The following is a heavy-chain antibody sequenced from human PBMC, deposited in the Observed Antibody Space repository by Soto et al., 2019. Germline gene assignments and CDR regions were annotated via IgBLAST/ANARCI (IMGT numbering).Heavy chain of an antibody. CDR3: ARFLSRVNY. CDR2: TNHNECT. J-gene: IGHJ4*02. CDR1: RGAFSFYS. Sequence: ADTLSLTRAFYRGAFSFYSWSWTSHPPGTGLDWIGETNHNECTNYSPSLNGRVTISVDTSKNQFSLKLSSVTAAGTAVYYCARFLSRVNYWGQGTLVTGSS. D-gene: IGHD3-10*01. V-gene: IGHV4-34*01.